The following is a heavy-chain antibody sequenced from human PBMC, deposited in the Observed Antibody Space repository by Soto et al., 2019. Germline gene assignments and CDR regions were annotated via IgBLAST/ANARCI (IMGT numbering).Heavy chain of an antibody. CDR2: ISGSGGTT. D-gene: IGHD6-19*01. CDR3: AKTPRQWLVYFDY. V-gene: IGHV3-23*01. Sequence: PGGSLRLSCAASGFTFSIYGMTWVRQAPGKGLEWVSAISGSGGTTYYADSVKGRFTISRDNSKDTLHLQMNSLRAEDTAVYYCAKTPRQWLVYFDYWGQGALVTVSS. J-gene: IGHJ4*02. CDR1: GFTFSIYG.